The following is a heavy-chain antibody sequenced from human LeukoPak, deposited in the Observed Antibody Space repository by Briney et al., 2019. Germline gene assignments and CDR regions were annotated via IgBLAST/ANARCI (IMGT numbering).Heavy chain of an antibody. J-gene: IGHJ3*02. CDR2: INPSGGST. Sequence: ASVKVSCKASGYTFTSYYMHWVGQARGQELEWMGIINPSGGSTSYAQKFQGRVTMTSDMSTSTVYMEPSSLRSEDTAVYYCARGHYYDSSGYYLGAFDIWGQGTMVTVSS. D-gene: IGHD3-22*01. V-gene: IGHV1-46*01. CDR1: GYTFTSYY. CDR3: ARGHYYDSSGYYLGAFDI.